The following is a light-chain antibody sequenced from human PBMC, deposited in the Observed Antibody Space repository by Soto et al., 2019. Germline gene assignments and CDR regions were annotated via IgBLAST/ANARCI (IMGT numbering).Light chain of an antibody. CDR3: QHYSTWLWT. J-gene: IGKJ1*01. V-gene: IGKV3-15*01. CDR2: GAS. CDR1: QSVDSK. Sequence: EIVMTQSPATLSVSPGERATLSCRASQSVDSKLAWYQQKPGQGPRLLIYGASSRATGIPARFSGSGSGTEFTHTISSLQSEDLAVYYCQHYSTWLWTFGQGTKVEIK.